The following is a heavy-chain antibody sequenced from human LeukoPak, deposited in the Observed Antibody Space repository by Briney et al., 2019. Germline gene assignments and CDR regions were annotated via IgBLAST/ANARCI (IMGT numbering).Heavy chain of an antibody. CDR1: GVTVTSNH. CDR3: ASDSSSYYVDN. Sequence: GGSLRLSCAASGVTVTSNHMIWARQAPGKGLEWVSIIYTGGTTHYADSLKDRFTISRDDSINTLYLQMNSLRAEDTAVDYCASDSSSYYVDNCGQGTLVTVSS. D-gene: IGHD6-6*01. CDR2: IYTGGTT. J-gene: IGHJ4*02. V-gene: IGHV3-66*01.